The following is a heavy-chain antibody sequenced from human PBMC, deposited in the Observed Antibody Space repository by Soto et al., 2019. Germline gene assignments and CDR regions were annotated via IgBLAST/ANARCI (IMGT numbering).Heavy chain of an antibody. D-gene: IGHD3-10*01. Sequence: QVQLVQSGAEVKKPGASVTVSCKASGYTFTGYYVHWVRQAPGQGLEWMGWINSYSGGTNYAQKFQGRGTMTRDTSISTAYMDLTRRTSDDTAVYYCARGRTTGVDYWGQGTLVTVSS. CDR1: GYTFTGYY. CDR3: ARGRTTGVDY. V-gene: IGHV1-2*02. CDR2: INSYSGGT. J-gene: IGHJ4*02.